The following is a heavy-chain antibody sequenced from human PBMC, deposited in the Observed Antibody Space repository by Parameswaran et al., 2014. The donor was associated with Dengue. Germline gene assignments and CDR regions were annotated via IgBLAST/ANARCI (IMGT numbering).Heavy chain of an antibody. CDR2: IYYSGST. J-gene: IGHJ6*02. Sequence: WIRQPPGKGLEWIGSIYYSGSTYYNPSLKSRVTISVDTSKNQFSLKLSSVTAADTAVYYCATSDGRNYYYGMDVWGQGTTVTVSS. CDR3: ATSDGRNYYYGMDV. V-gene: IGHV4-39*01.